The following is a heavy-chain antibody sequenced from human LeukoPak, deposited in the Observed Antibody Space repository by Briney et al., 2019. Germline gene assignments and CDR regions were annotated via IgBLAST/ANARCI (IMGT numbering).Heavy chain of an antibody. V-gene: IGHV3-30*02. D-gene: IGHD2-2*01. Sequence: PGGSLRLSCAASGFTFSSYGMHWVRQAPGKGLEWVAFIRNDGSKKYYADSVKGRFTISRDNSKNTLYLQMNSLRAEDTAVYYCAKDGQDIVVVPAAINLDYDYYMDVWGKGTTVTISS. CDR2: IRNDGSKK. J-gene: IGHJ6*03. CDR1: GFTFSSYG. CDR3: AKDGQDIVVVPAAINLDYDYYMDV.